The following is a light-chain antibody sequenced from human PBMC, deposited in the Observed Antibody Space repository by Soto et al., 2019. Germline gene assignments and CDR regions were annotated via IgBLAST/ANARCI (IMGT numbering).Light chain of an antibody. CDR3: QQYDNLPLP. V-gene: IGKV1-33*01. Sequence: DIQMTQSPSSLSASVGDRVTITCQASQDISNYLNWYQQKPGKAPKLLIYVASNLETGVSSRFSGSGSWTDFTFTISSLQPEDIGTYYCQQYDNLPLPCGGGTEVEIK. CDR1: QDISNY. J-gene: IGKJ4*01. CDR2: VAS.